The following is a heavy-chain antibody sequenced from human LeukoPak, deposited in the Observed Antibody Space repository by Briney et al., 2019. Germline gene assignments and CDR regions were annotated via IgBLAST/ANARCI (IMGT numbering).Heavy chain of an antibody. V-gene: IGHV3-23*01. CDR2: ISGSGSTT. D-gene: IGHD3-22*01. J-gene: IGHJ6*02. Sequence: QSGGSLRLSCAASGFTFSSYIVTWVRQAPGKGLEWVSSISGSGSTTYFADSVKGRLTISRDNSKNTLYLQMNSLRAEDAAVYYCAKDSTVSGSYYGMDIWGQGTTVTVSS. CDR1: GFTFSSYI. CDR3: AKDSTVSGSYYGMDI.